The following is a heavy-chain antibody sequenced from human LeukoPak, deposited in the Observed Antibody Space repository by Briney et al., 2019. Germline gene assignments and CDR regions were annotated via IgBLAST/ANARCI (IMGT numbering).Heavy chain of an antibody. Sequence: WGFLRPSRAAPGFTLRCYSMKLVPQAPGEGLGWGSSISSSSSYIYYADSVKGRFTISRDNAKNSLYLQMNSLRAEDTAVYYCAAAGDYYYYYGMDVWGQGTTVTVSS. D-gene: IGHD6-13*01. J-gene: IGHJ6*02. CDR3: AAAGDYYYYYGMDV. CDR1: GFTLRCYS. V-gene: IGHV3-21*01. CDR2: ISSSSSYI.